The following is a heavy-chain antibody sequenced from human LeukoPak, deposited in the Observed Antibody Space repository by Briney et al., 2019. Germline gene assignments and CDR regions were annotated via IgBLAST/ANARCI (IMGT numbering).Heavy chain of an antibody. CDR3: ARDVWQQLGNWYFDL. Sequence: SETLSLTYTVSGGSISSSSYYWSWIRQPPGKGLEWIGYIYYSGSTNYNPSLKSRVTISVDTSKNQFSLKLSSVTAADTAVYYCARDVWQQLGNWYFDLWGRGTLVTVSS. D-gene: IGHD6-13*01. CDR2: IYYSGST. CDR1: GGSISSSSYY. J-gene: IGHJ2*01. V-gene: IGHV4-61*01.